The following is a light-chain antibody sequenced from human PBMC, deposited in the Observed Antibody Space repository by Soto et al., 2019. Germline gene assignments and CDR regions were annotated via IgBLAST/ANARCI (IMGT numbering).Light chain of an antibody. CDR1: QDISNY. CDR2: DAS. Sequence: DIQMTQSPSSLSASMGDRVTITCQASQDISNYLNWYQQRPGKAPKLLIYDASNLETGVPSRFSGSGSGTDFTFTISSLQPEDSATYYCQQYGDLPLTFGGGTKVDIK. J-gene: IGKJ4*01. V-gene: IGKV1-33*01. CDR3: QQYGDLPLT.